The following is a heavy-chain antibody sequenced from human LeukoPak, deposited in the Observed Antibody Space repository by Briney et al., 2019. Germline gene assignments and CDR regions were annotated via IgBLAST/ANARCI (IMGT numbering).Heavy chain of an antibody. V-gene: IGHV3-33*01. CDR1: GFTFSSYG. J-gene: IGHJ4*02. CDR3: ARESYGDYVTSDY. CDR2: IWYDGSNK. Sequence: GGSLRLSCAASGFTFSSYGMHWVRQVPGKGLEWVAVIWYDGSNKYYADSVKGRFTISRDNSKNTLYLQMNSLRAEDTAVYYCARESYGDYVTSDYWGQGTLVTVSS. D-gene: IGHD4-17*01.